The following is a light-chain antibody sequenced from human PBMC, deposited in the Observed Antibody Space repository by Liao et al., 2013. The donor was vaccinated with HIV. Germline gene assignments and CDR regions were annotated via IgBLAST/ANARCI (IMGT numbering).Light chain of an antibody. J-gene: IGLJ1*01. Sequence: SYELTQPPSVSVSPGQTARITCSGDALSRQYCYWYQQKPAQAPVLLIFKDSERPSGIPERFSGSSSGTKVTLTISGVQAEDEADYYCQAWDSRTSYGFGTGTKVTVL. CDR1: ALSRQY. V-gene: IGLV3-25*03. CDR2: KDS. CDR3: QAWDSRTSYG.